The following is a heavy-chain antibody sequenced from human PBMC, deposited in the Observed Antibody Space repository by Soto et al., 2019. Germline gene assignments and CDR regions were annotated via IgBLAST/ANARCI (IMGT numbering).Heavy chain of an antibody. CDR1: GFTFSSYG. V-gene: IGHV3-30*18. J-gene: IGHJ6*02. CDR2: ISYDGSNK. CDR3: PKQTPLYYYYGMEV. Sequence: GGSLRLSCAASGFTFSSYGMHWVRQAPGKGLEWVAVISYDGSNKYYADSVKGRFTISRDNSKNTLYLQMNSLRAEDTAVYYCPKQTPLYYYYGMEVWGQGTTVTSP.